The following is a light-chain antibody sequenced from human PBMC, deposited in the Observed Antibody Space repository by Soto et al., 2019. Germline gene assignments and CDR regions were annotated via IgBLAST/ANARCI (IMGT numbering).Light chain of an antibody. CDR3: QQYNSYPRT. J-gene: IGKJ1*01. Sequence: DIQMTQSPSTLSASVGDRVTITCRASESISGWLAWYQQKPGKAPKLVMFKASTLESGVPSRFRGSGSGTEFTLSISSLQPDDFAIYYCQQYNSYPRTFGQGTKVEIK. CDR2: KAS. CDR1: ESISGW. V-gene: IGKV1-5*03.